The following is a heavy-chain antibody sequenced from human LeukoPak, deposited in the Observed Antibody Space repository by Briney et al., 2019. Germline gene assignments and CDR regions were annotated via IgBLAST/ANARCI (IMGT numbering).Heavy chain of an antibody. Sequence: GGSLRLSCAASGFTFSSYSMNWVRQAPGKELEWVSSISSSSSYIYYADSVKGRFTISRDNAKNSLYLQMNSLRAEDTAVYYCARALSGYGYCADYWDQGTLVTVSS. J-gene: IGHJ4*02. V-gene: IGHV3-21*01. CDR2: ISSSSSYI. CDR1: GFTFSSYS. CDR3: ARALSGYGYCADY. D-gene: IGHD5-18*01.